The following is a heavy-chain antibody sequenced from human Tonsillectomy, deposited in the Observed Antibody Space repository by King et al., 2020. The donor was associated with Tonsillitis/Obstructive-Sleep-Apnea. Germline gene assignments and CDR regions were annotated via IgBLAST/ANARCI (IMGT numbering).Heavy chain of an antibody. Sequence: VQLVESGAEVKKPGASVKVSCKASGYTFTGYYIHWVRQAPGQGLEWMGWINPNSGATNYAQRFQGRVSMTRDTSISTAYMEVSRLRSGDTAVYYCAKGRTVTTPFQFDPWGQGTLVTVSS. CDR1: GYTFTGYY. J-gene: IGHJ5*02. D-gene: IGHD4-11*01. CDR3: AKGRTVTTPFQFDP. V-gene: IGHV1-2*02. CDR2: INPNSGAT.